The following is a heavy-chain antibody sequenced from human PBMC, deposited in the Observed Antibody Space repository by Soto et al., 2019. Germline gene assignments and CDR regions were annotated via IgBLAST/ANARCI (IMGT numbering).Heavy chain of an antibody. J-gene: IGHJ6*02. CDR1: GGSISGYY. CDR2: IYSDGTT. V-gene: IGHV4-4*07. Sequence: SETLSLTCTVSGGSISGYYWSWVRQPAGKGLEWVGRIYSDGTTNYSPSLKSRVTMSLDTSKDQFSLHLNSVTAADTAVYYCSRVGCSNSKCYTRGMDVWGQGTTVTV. D-gene: IGHD2-2*01. CDR3: SRVGCSNSKCYTRGMDV.